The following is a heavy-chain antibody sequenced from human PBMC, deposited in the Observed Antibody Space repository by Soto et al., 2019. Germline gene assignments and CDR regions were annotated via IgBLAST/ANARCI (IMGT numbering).Heavy chain of an antibody. V-gene: IGHV1-69*12. CDR1: GGTFSTSA. D-gene: IGHD3-3*02. CDR2: IMPIFATP. J-gene: IGHJ6*02. CDR3: ARDKDRQQLGGNYYYILDV. Sequence: QVQLMQSGAAVKKPGSSVKVSCKASGGTFSTSAISWVRQAPGEGLEWVGGIMPIFATPDYAQKFQGRVTISADESTATAYLELTSLTTHDTAVYYCARDKDRQQLGGNYYYILDVWGQGTAITVSS.